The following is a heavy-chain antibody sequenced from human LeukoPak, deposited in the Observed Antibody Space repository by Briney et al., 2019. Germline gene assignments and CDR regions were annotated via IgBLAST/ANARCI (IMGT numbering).Heavy chain of an antibody. V-gene: IGHV3-30*18. CDR3: AKDGPGYGFDY. D-gene: IGHD5-18*01. J-gene: IGHJ4*02. CDR1: GFTFSSYD. CDR2: IAFDGSNK. Sequence: PGRSLRLSCAASGFTFSSYDMHWVRQAPGKGLEWVAVIAFDGSNKNYADSVKGRFTISRDNSKNTLYLQMNNLRAEDTAVYYCAKDGPGYGFDYWGQGTLVTVSS.